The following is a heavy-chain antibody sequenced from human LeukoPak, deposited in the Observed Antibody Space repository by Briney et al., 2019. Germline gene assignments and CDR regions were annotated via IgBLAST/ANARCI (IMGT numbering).Heavy chain of an antibody. D-gene: IGHD3-9*01. V-gene: IGHV5-51*01. J-gene: IGHJ6*02. CDR3: ATLEEIGLTDAADGLDV. CDR1: CYTFPTHL. Sequence: GESLKISFHASCYTFPTHLIALVRQMPGKGLECMGIIYPGDSDTRYSPSFQGQVTISADRSIKTAYLHWSSLRASDSAIYYCATLEEIGLTDAADGLDVWGQGTTVTAS. CDR2: IYPGDSDT.